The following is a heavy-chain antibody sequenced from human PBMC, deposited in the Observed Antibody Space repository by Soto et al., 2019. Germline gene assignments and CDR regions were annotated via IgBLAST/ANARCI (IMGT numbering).Heavy chain of an antibody. V-gene: IGHV3-23*01. CDR1: GFTFSSYA. CDR3: EKAISGYNAPLDH. CDR2: ITGSGDAT. J-gene: IGHJ4*02. D-gene: IGHD1-20*01. Sequence: EVQLLESGGGLVQPGGSLRLSCAASGFTFSSYAMNWVRQAPGKGLEWVSVITGSGDATYYADSVKGRFTISRDNSKNTRYVQMNSLRAEDTPVYYWEKAISGYNAPLDHWGQGTRVTVSS.